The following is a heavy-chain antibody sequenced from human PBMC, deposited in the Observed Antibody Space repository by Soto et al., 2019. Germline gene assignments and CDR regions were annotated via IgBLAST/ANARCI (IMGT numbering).Heavy chain of an antibody. CDR2: IYPGDSDT. J-gene: IGHJ4*02. CDR3: ARHEGYYGSPAAGLFDY. CDR1: GYSFTSYW. D-gene: IGHD3-10*01. V-gene: IGHV5-51*01. Sequence: EVQLVQSGAEVKKPGESLKISCKGSGYSFTSYWIGWVRQMPGKGLEWMGIIYPGDSDTRYSPSFQGQVTISADKSISTAYLRWGSLKASDPAMYYCARHEGYYGSPAAGLFDYWGQGTLVTVSS.